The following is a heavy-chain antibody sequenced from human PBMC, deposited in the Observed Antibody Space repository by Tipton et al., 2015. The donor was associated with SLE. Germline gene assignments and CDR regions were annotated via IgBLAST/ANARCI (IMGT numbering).Heavy chain of an antibody. D-gene: IGHD3-3*01. V-gene: IGHV4-39*07. CDR3: ARLTIFGVVIIGNYYYYMDV. CDR1: GGSISSSSYY. J-gene: IGHJ6*03. Sequence: TLSLTCTASGGSISSSSYYWGWIRQPPGKGLEWIGSIYYSGSTYYNPSLKSRVTISVDTSKNQFSLKLSSVTAADTAVYYCARLTIFGVVIIGNYYYYMDVWGKGTTVTVSS. CDR2: IYYSGST.